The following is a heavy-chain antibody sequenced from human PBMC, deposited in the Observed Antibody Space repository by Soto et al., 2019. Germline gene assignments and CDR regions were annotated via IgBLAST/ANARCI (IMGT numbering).Heavy chain of an antibody. CDR2: IYYSGST. D-gene: IGHD3-10*01. CDR3: ARGLYFGSGPFRPDPYYYSRMYG. Sequence: SETMSLTCTVSGGSGSSSSFYWSWIRQPPGKGLEWIGYIYYSGSTNYNPSLKSRVTISVDTSKNQFSLKLSSVTAADTAVYYCARGLYFGSGPFRPDPYYYSRMYGWGQGTTVTVSS. J-gene: IGHJ6*02. CDR1: GGSGSSSSFY. V-gene: IGHV4-61*01.